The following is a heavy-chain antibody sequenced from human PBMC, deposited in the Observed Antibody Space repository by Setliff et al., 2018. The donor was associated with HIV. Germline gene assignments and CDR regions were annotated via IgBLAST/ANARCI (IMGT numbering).Heavy chain of an antibody. J-gene: IGHJ2*01. Sequence: SVKVSCKASADTFTNCLINWVRQAPGQGLEWMGGIIPIFGTANYAQKLQGRVTMTTDTSTSTAYMELRSLRSDDTAVYYCARDEGSSAISWYFDLWGRGTLVTVSS. CDR2: IIPIFGTA. D-gene: IGHD2-21*02. CDR3: ARDEGSSAISWYFDL. V-gene: IGHV1-69*05. CDR1: ADTFTNCL.